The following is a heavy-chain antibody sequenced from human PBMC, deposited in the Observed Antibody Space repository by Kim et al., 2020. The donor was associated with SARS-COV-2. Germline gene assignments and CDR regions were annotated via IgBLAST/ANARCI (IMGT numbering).Heavy chain of an antibody. J-gene: IGHJ4*02. Sequence: GGSLRLSCAASGFTFSSYAMSWVRQAPGKGLEWVSAITNSGDNTYYADSVKGRFTISRDNSKNTLYLQMNGLRAEDTAVYYCAKKSSSSYYRWIDCWGQGTLVIVSS. V-gene: IGHV3-23*01. D-gene: IGHD2-2*02. CDR3: AKKSSSSYYRWIDC. CDR1: GFTFSSYA. CDR2: ITNSGDNT.